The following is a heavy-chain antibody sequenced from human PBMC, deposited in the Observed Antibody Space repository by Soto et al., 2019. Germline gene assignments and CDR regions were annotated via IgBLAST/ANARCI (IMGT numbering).Heavy chain of an antibody. CDR2: IYYSGST. Sequence: SETLSLTCTVSGGSISSGGYYWSWIRQHPGKGLEWIGYIYYSGSTYYNPSLKSRVTISVDTSVNQFSLKLSSVTAADTAVYYCARVGCSSTSCYNFDPWGQGTLVTVSS. CDR1: GGSISSGGYY. J-gene: IGHJ5*02. D-gene: IGHD2-2*01. CDR3: ARVGCSSTSCYNFDP. V-gene: IGHV4-31*03.